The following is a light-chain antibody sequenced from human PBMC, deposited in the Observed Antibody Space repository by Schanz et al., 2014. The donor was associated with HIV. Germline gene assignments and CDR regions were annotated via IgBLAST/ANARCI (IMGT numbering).Light chain of an antibody. Sequence: EIVLTQSPGSLSLSPGERATLSCRASQSVSNYLAWYQQKPGQAPRLLIYGASTRVTGIPARFSGSGSGTEFTLTISSLQSEDFAVYYCQQYNDWPPITFGQGTRLEIK. CDR1: QSVSNY. CDR3: QQYNDWPPIT. J-gene: IGKJ5*01. CDR2: GAS. V-gene: IGKV3-15*01.